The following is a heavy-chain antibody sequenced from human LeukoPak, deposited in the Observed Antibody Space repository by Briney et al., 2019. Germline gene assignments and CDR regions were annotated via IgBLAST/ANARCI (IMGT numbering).Heavy chain of an antibody. CDR1: GGSFSGHY. D-gene: IGHD3-3*01. CDR2: MDHSGST. J-gene: IGHJ6*04. Sequence: SETLSLTCAVYGGSFSGHYWSWIRQPPEKGLEWIGEMDHSGSTNYNPSLKSRVTISVDTSKNQFSLNLSSVTAADTAVYYCARGQGDAWSGYVLNVWGKGTTVTVSS. CDR3: ARGQGDAWSGYVLNV. V-gene: IGHV4-34*01.